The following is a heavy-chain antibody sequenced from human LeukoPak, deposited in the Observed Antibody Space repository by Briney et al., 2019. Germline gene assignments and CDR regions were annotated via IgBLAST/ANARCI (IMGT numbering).Heavy chain of an antibody. D-gene: IGHD3-10*01. CDR2: IHYDGSNK. CDR1: GFTFSTYG. J-gene: IGHJ6*03. V-gene: IGHV3-30*02. Sequence: GGSLRLSCAASGFTFSTYGMHWVRQAPGKGLEWVTFIHYDGSNKYYADSVKGRFTISRDNSKNTLYLQMNSLRAEDTAVYYCAKVGIGDSVSRDYYYMDVWGKGTAVTISS. CDR3: AKVGIGDSVSRDYYYMDV.